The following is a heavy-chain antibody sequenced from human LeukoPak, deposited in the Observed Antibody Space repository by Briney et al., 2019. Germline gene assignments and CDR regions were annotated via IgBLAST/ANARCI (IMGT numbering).Heavy chain of an antibody. CDR1: GGSFSGYY. CDR2: INRSGST. V-gene: IGHV4-34*01. Sequence: SETLSLTCAVYGGSFSGYYWSWIRRPPGKGLEWIGEINRSGSTNYNPSLKSRITISVDTSKNQFSLKLSSVTAADTAVYYCARRNTKGRYCSGGSCYSLFDYWGQGTLVTVSS. D-gene: IGHD2-15*01. J-gene: IGHJ4*02. CDR3: ARRNTKGRYCSGGSCYSLFDY.